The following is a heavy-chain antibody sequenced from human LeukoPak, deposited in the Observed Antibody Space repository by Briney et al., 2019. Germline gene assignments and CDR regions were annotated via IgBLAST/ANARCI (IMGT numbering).Heavy chain of an antibody. J-gene: IGHJ5*02. V-gene: IGHV1-2*02. CDR3: ARWVGVVIPSYNWFDP. Sequence: GASVKVSCKASGYTFTGYYMHWVRQAPGQGLEWMGWINPNSGGTNYAQKFQGRVTMTRDTSISTAYMELSRLRSDDTAVYYCARWVGVVIPSYNWFDPWGQGTLVTVSS. CDR1: GYTFTGYY. D-gene: IGHD3-3*01. CDR2: INPNSGGT.